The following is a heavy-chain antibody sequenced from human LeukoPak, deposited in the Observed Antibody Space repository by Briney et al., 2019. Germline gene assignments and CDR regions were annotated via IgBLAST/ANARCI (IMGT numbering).Heavy chain of an antibody. D-gene: IGHD1-1*01. Sequence: PGGSLRLSCAASGFTFSSYSMNWVRQAPGKGLEWVSYISSSSSTIYYADSVKGRFTISRDNAKNSLDLQINSLRAEDTAVYYCARDIGSGTTGTTGVLANWGQGTLVTVSS. CDR2: ISSSSSTI. J-gene: IGHJ4*02. V-gene: IGHV3-48*01. CDR1: GFTFSSYS. CDR3: ARDIGSGTTGTTGVLAN.